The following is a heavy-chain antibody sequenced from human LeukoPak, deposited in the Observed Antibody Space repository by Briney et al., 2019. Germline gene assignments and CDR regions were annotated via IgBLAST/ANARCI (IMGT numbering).Heavy chain of an antibody. CDR2: IYYGGNT. J-gene: IGHJ4*02. CDR1: GGSISSYY. CDR3: ARHIPDYYDSSGYLDY. D-gene: IGHD3-22*01. V-gene: IGHV4-59*08. Sequence: PSETLSLTCTVSGGSISSYYWSWIRQPPGKGLEWIGYIYYGGNTNYNPSLKSRVTISVDTSKNQFSLKLSSVTAADTAVYYCARHIPDYYDSSGYLDYWGQGTLVTVSS.